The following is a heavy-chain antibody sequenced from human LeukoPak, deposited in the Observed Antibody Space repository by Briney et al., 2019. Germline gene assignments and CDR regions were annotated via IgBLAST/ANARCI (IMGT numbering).Heavy chain of an antibody. CDR1: GFNLNNYA. CDR2: VTGPGDTT. Sequence: GGSLRLSCAASGFNLNNYAMNWVRQAPGKGLEWVAAVTGPGDTTYYADSVKGRFIISRDSFKDILYLQMNRLGAEDTALYYCAKGAAIDHRGQGTLVTVSS. J-gene: IGHJ4*02. V-gene: IGHV3-23*01. D-gene: IGHD2-21*01. CDR3: AKGAAIDH.